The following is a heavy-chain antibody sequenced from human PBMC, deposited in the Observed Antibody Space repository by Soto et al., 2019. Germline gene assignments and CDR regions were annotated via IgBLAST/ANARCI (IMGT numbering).Heavy chain of an antibody. Sequence: GGSLRLSCAASGFTFSTYGMHWVRQAPGKGLEWVTVIWSNGKNKYYADSVKGRFTISRDNSKNTLSLQMNSLRAEDTAIYYCVRERGPFDDFDIWGQGTMVTVSS. CDR2: IWSNGKNK. V-gene: IGHV3-33*01. CDR3: VRERGPFDDFDI. J-gene: IGHJ3*02. CDR1: GFTFSTYG.